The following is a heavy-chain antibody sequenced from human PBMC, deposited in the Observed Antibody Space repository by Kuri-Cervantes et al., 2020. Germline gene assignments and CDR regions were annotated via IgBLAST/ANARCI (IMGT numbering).Heavy chain of an antibody. V-gene: IGHV3-33*01. CDR2: IWYDGSNK. CDR1: GFTFSSYG. J-gene: IGHJ3*02. Sequence: GGSLRLSCAASGFTFSSYGTHWVRQAPGKGLEWVAVIWYDGSNKYYADSVKGRFTISRDNSKNTLYLQMNSLRAEDTAVYYCARGRITMIVVDAFDIWGQGTMVTDSS. CDR3: ARGRITMIVVDAFDI. D-gene: IGHD3-22*01.